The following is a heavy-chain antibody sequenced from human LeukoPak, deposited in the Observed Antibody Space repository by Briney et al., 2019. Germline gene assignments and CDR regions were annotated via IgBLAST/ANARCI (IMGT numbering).Heavy chain of an antibody. CDR2: ISYSVST. V-gene: IGHV4-39*01. CDR1: VGSISTSNYY. Sequence: SQAPSLTCTVSVGSISTSNYYWGWIRQPPGKGLECISSISYSVSTYYNPSLKSPVTISVDTSKNHFSLKLRSVTAAEAAVYYCARHYASGTYYSPFDYWGQGTLVTVSS. J-gene: IGHJ4*02. D-gene: IGHD3-10*01. CDR3: ARHYASGTYYSPFDY.